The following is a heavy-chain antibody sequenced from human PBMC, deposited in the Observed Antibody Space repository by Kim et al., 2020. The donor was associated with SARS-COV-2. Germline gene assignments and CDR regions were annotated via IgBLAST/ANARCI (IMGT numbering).Heavy chain of an antibody. Sequence: YYNPSRKSRVTISLDPSKNQFSLKLSSVTAADTAVYYCARDRSGSFDYWGQGTLVTVSS. V-gene: IGHV4-31*02. CDR3: ARDRSGSFDY. D-gene: IGHD3-10*01. J-gene: IGHJ4*02.